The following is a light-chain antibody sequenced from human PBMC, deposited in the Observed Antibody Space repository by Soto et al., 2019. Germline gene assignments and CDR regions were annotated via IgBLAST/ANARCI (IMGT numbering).Light chain of an antibody. V-gene: IGKV3-15*01. CDR3: QQYNTGHT. Sequence: EIVMTQVPATLSVSPGERATLSCRAGQSVSSNLVWYQQKPGQAPRLLIHGATTRATGIPARFSGSGSGTEFTLTISSLQSEDFAVYYCQQYNTGHTFGQGTKVEIK. J-gene: IGKJ1*01. CDR1: QSVSSN. CDR2: GAT.